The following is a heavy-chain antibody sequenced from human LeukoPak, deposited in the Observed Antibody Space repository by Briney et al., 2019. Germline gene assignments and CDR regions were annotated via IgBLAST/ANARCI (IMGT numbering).Heavy chain of an antibody. Sequence: NAGGSLRLSCAASGFTFSDYYMSWIRQAPGKGLEWVSYISSSGSTIYYADSVKGRFTISRDNAKNSLYLQMNSLRAEDTAVYYCARDYYDSSGYYYFDYWGQGTLVTVSS. J-gene: IGHJ4*02. V-gene: IGHV3-11*04. D-gene: IGHD3-22*01. CDR1: GFTFSDYY. CDR3: ARDYYDSSGYYYFDY. CDR2: ISSSGSTI.